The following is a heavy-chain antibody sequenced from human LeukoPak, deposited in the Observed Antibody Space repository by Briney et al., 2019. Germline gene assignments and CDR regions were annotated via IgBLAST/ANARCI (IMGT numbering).Heavy chain of an antibody. D-gene: IGHD1-26*01. J-gene: IGHJ5*02. CDR2: LNGSGST. Sequence: SQTLSLTCAVYGGSLSNYFWSWIRQSPGKRLEWIGELNGSGSTNNNPSLKSRVTISVDTSKNQFSLKLSSVTAADTAVYYCARVGRGSSDSGFDPWGQGTLVTVSS. CDR3: ARVGRGSSDSGFDP. CDR1: GGSLSNYF. V-gene: IGHV4-34*01.